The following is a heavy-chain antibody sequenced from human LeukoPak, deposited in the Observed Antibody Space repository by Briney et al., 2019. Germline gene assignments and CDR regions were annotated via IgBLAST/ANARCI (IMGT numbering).Heavy chain of an antibody. V-gene: IGHV3-53*01. CDR2: IYSGGST. Sequence: PGGSLRLSCAASGFSVSSNYMSWVRQAPGKGLEWVSVIYSGGSTYYADSVKGRFTISRANSKNTLYLQMKSLRAEDTAVYYCARDADEYCSSTTCRGGSFDIWGQGTMVTVSS. D-gene: IGHD2-2*01. CDR1: GFSVSSNY. CDR3: ARDADEYCSSTTCRGGSFDI. J-gene: IGHJ3*02.